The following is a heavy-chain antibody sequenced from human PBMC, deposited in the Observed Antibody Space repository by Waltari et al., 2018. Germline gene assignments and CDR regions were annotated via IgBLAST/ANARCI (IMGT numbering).Heavy chain of an antibody. V-gene: IGHV5-51*01. Sequence: EVQLVQSGAEVKKHGESLKISCKGSGYSFTSYWIGWVRQMPGKGLEWMGSLNPGDSYTRYSPSFQGQVTISSDKSISTAYLQWSSLNASDTAMYYCARTPWYSGSYYYFDYWGQGTLVTVSS. CDR1: GYSFTSYW. CDR2: LNPGDSYT. CDR3: ARTPWYSGSYYYFDY. J-gene: IGHJ4*02. D-gene: IGHD1-26*01.